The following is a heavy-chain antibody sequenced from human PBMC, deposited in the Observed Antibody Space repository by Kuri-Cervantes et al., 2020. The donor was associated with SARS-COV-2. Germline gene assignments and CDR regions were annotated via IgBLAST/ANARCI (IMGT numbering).Heavy chain of an antibody. D-gene: IGHD3-3*02. Sequence: SETLSLTCTVSGGSISSSSYYWGWIRQPPGKGLEWIGSIYYSGSTYYNPSLKSRVTISVDMSKNQFSLKLSSVTAADTAVYYCASLATLFYYYGMDVWGQGTTVPVSS. CDR3: ASLATLFYYYGMDV. CDR2: IYYSGST. V-gene: IGHV4-39*01. CDR1: GGSISSSSYY. J-gene: IGHJ6*02.